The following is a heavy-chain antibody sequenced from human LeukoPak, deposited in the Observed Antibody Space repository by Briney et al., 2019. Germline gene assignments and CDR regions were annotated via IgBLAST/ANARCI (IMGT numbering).Heavy chain of an antibody. CDR3: ARASATYSSSWFNFDY. D-gene: IGHD6-13*01. Sequence: SQTLSLTCTVSGGSISSYYWSWIRQPPGKGLEWIGYIYYSGSTNYNPSLKSRVTISVDTSKNQFSLKLSSVTAADTAVYYCARASATYSSSWFNFDYWGQGTLVTVSS. CDR2: IYYSGST. CDR1: GGSISSYY. J-gene: IGHJ4*02. V-gene: IGHV4-59*01.